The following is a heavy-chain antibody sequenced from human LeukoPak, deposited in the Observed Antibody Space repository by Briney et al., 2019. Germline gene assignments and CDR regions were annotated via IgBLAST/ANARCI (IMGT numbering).Heavy chain of an antibody. D-gene: IGHD2-15*01. CDR3: LVAATLGLGAFDI. Sequence: GGSLRLSCAASGFTFSSYAMSWVRQAPGKGLEWVSAISGSGGSTYYADSVKGRFTISRDNSKNTLYPQMNSLRAEDTAVYYCLVAATLGLGAFDIWGQGTMVTVSS. CDR1: GFTFSSYA. J-gene: IGHJ3*02. CDR2: ISGSGGST. V-gene: IGHV3-23*01.